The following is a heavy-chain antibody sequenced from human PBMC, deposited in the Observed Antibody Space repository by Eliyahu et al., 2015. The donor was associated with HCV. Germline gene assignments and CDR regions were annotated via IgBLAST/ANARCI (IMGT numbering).Heavy chain of an antibody. J-gene: IGHJ6*02. CDR3: AKATYGGFYYYGMDV. CDR2: ISYDGSNK. D-gene: IGHD3-10*01. CDR1: GFXFXGYG. Sequence: QVQLXESGGGVVQPGRSLRLSCAAXGFXFXGYGMXWVRQAPGKGLEWVAVISYDGSNKYYADSVKGRFTISRDNSKNTLYLQMNSLRAEDTAVYYCAKATYGGFYYYGMDVWGQGTTVTVSS. V-gene: IGHV3-30*18.